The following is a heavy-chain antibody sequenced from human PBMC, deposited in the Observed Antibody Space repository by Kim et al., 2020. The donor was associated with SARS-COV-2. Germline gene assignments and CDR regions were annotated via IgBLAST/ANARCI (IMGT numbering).Heavy chain of an antibody. CDR2: IIPIFGTA. J-gene: IGHJ4*02. CDR1: GGTFSSYA. Sequence: SVKVSCKASGGTFSSYAISWVRQAPGQGLEWMGGIIPIFGTANYAQKFQGRVTITADESTSTAYMELSSLRSEDTAVYYCAREVSTGTHPGYYFDYWGQGTLVTVSS. V-gene: IGHV1-69*13. D-gene: IGHD1-1*01. CDR3: AREVSTGTHPGYYFDY.